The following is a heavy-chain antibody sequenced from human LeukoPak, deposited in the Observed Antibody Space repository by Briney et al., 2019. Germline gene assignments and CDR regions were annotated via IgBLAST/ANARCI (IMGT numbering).Heavy chain of an antibody. D-gene: IGHD3/OR15-3a*01. V-gene: IGHV3-21*06. Sequence: GGSLRLSCAASGFTFSSYWMHWVRQAPGKGLEWVSYISGSGRSTFYADSVKGRFTISRDNAKNLLYLQMSSLRAEDTAVYYCASWAGNAQSDSWTGPFDYWGQGTLVTVSS. J-gene: IGHJ4*02. CDR1: GFTFSSYW. CDR2: ISGSGRST. CDR3: ASWAGNAQSDSWTGPFDY.